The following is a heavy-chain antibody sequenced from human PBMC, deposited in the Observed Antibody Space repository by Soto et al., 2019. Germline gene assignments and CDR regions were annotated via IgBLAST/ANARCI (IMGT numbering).Heavy chain of an antibody. J-gene: IGHJ5*02. D-gene: IGHD3-22*01. CDR1: GASITSDGFY. CDR2: MYHSGNT. V-gene: IGHV4-31*03. Sequence: TLSLTCSVSGASITSDGFYCSWIRQHPGKGLEWIGYMYHSGNTYYNPSLRSRVTMSLDTSKNHFSLKLTSVTAADTAVYYCVKYYYDSSGLNWFDPWGPGTLVTVSS. CDR3: VKYYYDSSGLNWFDP.